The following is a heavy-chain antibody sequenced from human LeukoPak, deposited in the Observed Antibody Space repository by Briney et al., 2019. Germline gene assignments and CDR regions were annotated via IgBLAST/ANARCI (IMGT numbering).Heavy chain of an antibody. CDR2: INPNSGGT. CDR1: GYTFTGYY. D-gene: IGHD6-13*01. J-gene: IGHJ5*02. Sequence: PSVKVSCKASGYTFTGYYMHWVRHAPGQGLEWMGWINPNSGGTNYAQKFQGRVTMTRDTSISTAYMELSRLRSDVTAVYYCARVVAAAGRNNWFDPWGQGALVTVSS. CDR3: ARVVAAAGRNNWFDP. V-gene: IGHV1-2*02.